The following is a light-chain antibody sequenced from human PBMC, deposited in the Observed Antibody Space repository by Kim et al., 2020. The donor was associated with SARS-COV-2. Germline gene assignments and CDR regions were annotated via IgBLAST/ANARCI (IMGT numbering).Light chain of an antibody. Sequence: PGKAARITCVGNNIGSKRVHWDRQRPGQAPVVVMCFDSARPSGIPERCSGSNSGNTATLTISGVEAGDEADYYCQVWDTSSDHHYVFGTGAKVTVL. CDR3: QVWDTSSDHHYV. CDR1: NIGSKR. CDR2: FDS. J-gene: IGLJ1*01. V-gene: IGLV3-21*04.